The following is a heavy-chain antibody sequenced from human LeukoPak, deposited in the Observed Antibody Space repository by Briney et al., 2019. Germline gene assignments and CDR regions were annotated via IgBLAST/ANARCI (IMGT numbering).Heavy chain of an antibody. D-gene: IGHD3-10*01. CDR2: IKYDGGEQ. Sequence: GGSLRLSCTSSGFIFSSHWMNWVRQAPGKGPEWVANIKYDGGEQYYVDSVKGRFSISRDNTKNLLYLQMNSLRVEDTAVYYCARDYGWSFANWGQGTLVTVSS. J-gene: IGHJ4*02. CDR3: ARDYGWSFAN. CDR1: GFIFSSHW. V-gene: IGHV3-7*03.